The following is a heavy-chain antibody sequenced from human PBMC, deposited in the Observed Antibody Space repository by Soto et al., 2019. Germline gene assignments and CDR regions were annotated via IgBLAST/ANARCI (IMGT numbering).Heavy chain of an antibody. J-gene: IGHJ5*01. CDR1: GYSFSNFW. CDR2: IYPGDSDT. D-gene: IGHD3-3*01. V-gene: IGHV5-51*01. CDR3: ARQGIFRGSNSFDS. Sequence: EALKISCQPSGYSFSNFWIAWVRQMPGEGLEWLGIIYPGDSDTRYSPSFQGQVTISADKSISTAYLQWSSLKASDTAMYYCARQGIFRGSNSFDSWGPGPLLTVS.